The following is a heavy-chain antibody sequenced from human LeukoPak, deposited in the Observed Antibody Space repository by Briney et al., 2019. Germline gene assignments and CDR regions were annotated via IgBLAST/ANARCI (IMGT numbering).Heavy chain of an antibody. CDR3: TRDGVPGIAVAGTGY. J-gene: IGHJ4*02. V-gene: IGHV3-49*04. Sequence: PGGSLRLSCTASGFTFGDYAMSWVRQAPGKGLEWVGFIRGKAYGGTTEYAASVKGRFTISRDDSKSIAYLQMNSLKTEDTAVYYCTRDGVPGIAVAGTGYWGQGTLVTVSS. CDR2: IRGKAYGGTT. D-gene: IGHD6-19*01. CDR1: GFTFGDYA.